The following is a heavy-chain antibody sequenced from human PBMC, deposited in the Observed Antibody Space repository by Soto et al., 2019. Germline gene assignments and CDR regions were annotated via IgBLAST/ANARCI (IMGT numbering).Heavy chain of an antibody. CDR3: ARLQAAAGDNDLTFDY. V-gene: IGHV5-10-1*01. Sequence: EVQLVQSGAEVKKPGESLRISCKGSGYSFTSYWISWVRQMPGKGLEWRGRIDPSDSYTNYSPSFQGHATISADKSISTAYLQWSSLKASATAMYYCARLQAAAGDNDLTFDYWGQGTLVTVSS. J-gene: IGHJ4*02. CDR1: GYSFTSYW. CDR2: IDPSDSYT. D-gene: IGHD6-13*01.